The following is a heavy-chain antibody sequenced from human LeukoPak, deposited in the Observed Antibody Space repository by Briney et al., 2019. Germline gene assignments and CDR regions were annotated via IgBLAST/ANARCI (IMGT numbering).Heavy chain of an antibody. CDR1: GYTFTSYG. CDR2: ISAYNGNT. V-gene: IGHV1-18*01. Sequence: ASVKVSCKASGYTFTSYGIGWGRQAPGQGLELMGWISAYNGNTNYAQNLQGRVTMTTDTSTSTAYMELRSLRSDDTAVYYCARVLRGSSGWYFDYWGQGTLVTVSS. D-gene: IGHD6-19*01. CDR3: ARVLRGSSGWYFDY. J-gene: IGHJ4*02.